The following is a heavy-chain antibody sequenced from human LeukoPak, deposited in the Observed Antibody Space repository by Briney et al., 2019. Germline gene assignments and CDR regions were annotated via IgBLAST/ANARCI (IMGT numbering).Heavy chain of an antibody. V-gene: IGHV3-30-3*01. J-gene: IGHJ3*02. D-gene: IGHD3-22*01. CDR1: GFTFSSYA. CDR2: ISYDGSNK. CDR3: AREAYFDTGDNLGRAFDI. Sequence: PGGSLRLSCAASGFTFSSYAMHWVRQAPGKGLEWVAVISYDGSNKYYADSVKGRFTISRDNSKNTLYLQMNSLRAEDTAVYYCAREAYFDTGDNLGRAFDIWGQGTMVTVSS.